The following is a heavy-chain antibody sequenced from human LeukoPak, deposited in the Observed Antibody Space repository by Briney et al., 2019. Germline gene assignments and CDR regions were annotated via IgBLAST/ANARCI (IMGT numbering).Heavy chain of an antibody. CDR2: IIPIFGTA. Sequence: GASVKVSCKASGGTFSSYAISWVRQAPGQGLEWMGGIIPIFGTANYAQKFQGRVTITADESTSTAYMELSSLRSEDTAVYYCAKELGRDFWSGPTDYWGQGTLVTVSS. V-gene: IGHV1-69*13. J-gene: IGHJ4*02. CDR1: GGTFSSYA. D-gene: IGHD3-3*01. CDR3: AKELGRDFWSGPTDY.